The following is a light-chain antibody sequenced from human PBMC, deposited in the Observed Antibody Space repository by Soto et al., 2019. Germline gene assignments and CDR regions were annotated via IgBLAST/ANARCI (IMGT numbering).Light chain of an antibody. CDR2: AAS. V-gene: IGKV1-12*01. Sequence: DIQMTQSPSAMSAPLGDRVTITFRASQGISTYLAWFQQKPGKVPKRLIYAASSLQSGVPSRFSGSGSGTDFTLTISSLQPEDFATYYCQQANSFPLTFGGGTKVDIK. J-gene: IGKJ4*01. CDR3: QQANSFPLT. CDR1: QGISTY.